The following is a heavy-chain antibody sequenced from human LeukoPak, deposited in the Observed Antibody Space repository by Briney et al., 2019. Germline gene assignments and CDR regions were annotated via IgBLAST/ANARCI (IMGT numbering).Heavy chain of an antibody. V-gene: IGHV4-34*01. Sequence: SETLSLTCRVYGGSFSGYFWIWFRQPPGKGLEWIGEVNNSGSTNYKSSLRRRAIISVDTSKNQFSLKLTSVTAADTAIYFCAKYRYGYRGMDSWGQGTQVAVSS. J-gene: IGHJ4*02. CDR3: AKYRYGYRGMDS. CDR2: VNNSGST. D-gene: IGHD5-18*01. CDR1: GGSFSGYF.